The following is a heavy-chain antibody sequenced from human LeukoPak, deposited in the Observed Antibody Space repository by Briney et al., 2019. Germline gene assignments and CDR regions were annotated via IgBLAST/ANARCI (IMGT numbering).Heavy chain of an antibody. CDR1: GFTFNTYW. Sequence: GGSLRLSCAASGFTFNTYWMSWVRQAPGKGLEWVANIKQDGTEKYYVDSVKGRFIISRDNPENSLYLQMNSLRAEDTAVYYRARDLTGGDDYFDYWGQGTLVTVSS. CDR2: IKQDGTEK. J-gene: IGHJ4*02. CDR3: ARDLTGGDDYFDY. D-gene: IGHD1-20*01. V-gene: IGHV3-7*01.